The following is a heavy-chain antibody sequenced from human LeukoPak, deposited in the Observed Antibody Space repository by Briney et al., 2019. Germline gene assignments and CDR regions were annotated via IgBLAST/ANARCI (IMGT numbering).Heavy chain of an antibody. Sequence: GGSLRLSCAASGFTFSSYAMHWVRQAPGKGLEWVSAITGSGDDTFHADSVKGRFTISRDNSRNTLYLQMNSLRAEDTAVYHCVKGSKTSRPYYFDYWGQGALVTVSS. CDR3: VKGSKTSRPYYFDY. CDR2: ITGSGDDT. CDR1: GFTFSSYA. V-gene: IGHV3-23*01. J-gene: IGHJ4*02.